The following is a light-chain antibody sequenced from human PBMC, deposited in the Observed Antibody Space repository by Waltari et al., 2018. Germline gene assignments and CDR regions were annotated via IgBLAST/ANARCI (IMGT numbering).Light chain of an antibody. CDR3: SSYTSSSTLEV. Sequence: QSALTQPASVSGSPGQSITISCTVPRSVVGGYNHDSWYQQHPGKAPNLMIYDVSNRPSGVSNRFSGSKSGNTASLTISGLQAEDESDFYCSSYTSSSTLEVFGTGTKVTVL. J-gene: IGLJ1*01. CDR1: RSVVGGYNH. CDR2: DVS. V-gene: IGLV2-14*03.